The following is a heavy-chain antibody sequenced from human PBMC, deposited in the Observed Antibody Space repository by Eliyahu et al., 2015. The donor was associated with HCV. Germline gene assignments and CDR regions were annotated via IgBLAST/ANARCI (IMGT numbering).Heavy chain of an antibody. CDR3: ARSPMVRKVGWFDP. D-gene: IGHD3-10*01. V-gene: IGHV5-51*03. CDR2: IYPGXSDT. CDR1: GYSFTNYW. Sequence: EVQLVQSGAEVKKPGESLKISCQASGYSFTNYWIGXVRQMPGKGLEWMGIIYPGXSDTRYXPSFXGQVTISVDRSTTTAYLQWNSLKASDTAIYYCARSPMVRKVGWFDPWGXGTLVTVSS. J-gene: IGHJ5*02.